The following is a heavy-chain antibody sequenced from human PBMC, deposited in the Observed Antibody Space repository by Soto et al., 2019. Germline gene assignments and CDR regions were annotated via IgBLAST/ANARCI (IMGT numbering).Heavy chain of an antibody. Sequence: SVKVSFKASGYTFTGYCMHWVQQAPGQGLEWMGWINPNSGGTNYAQKFQGRVTMTRDTSISTAYMELSRLRSDDTAVYYCAREPLADYYDSSGYYCDYWGQGTLVTVSS. CDR3: AREPLADYYDSSGYYCDY. J-gene: IGHJ4*02. CDR2: INPNSGGT. V-gene: IGHV1-2*02. CDR1: GYTFTGYC. D-gene: IGHD3-22*01.